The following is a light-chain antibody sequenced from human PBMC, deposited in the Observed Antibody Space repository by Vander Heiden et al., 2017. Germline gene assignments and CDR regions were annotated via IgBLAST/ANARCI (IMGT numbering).Light chain of an antibody. Sequence: QSVLTQPPSASGPPGQRVTISCSGSSSNIGSNTVNWYQQLPGTAPKLLIYSNNQRPAGVPDRFSGSKSGTSASLAISGLQSEDEAEYYCAAWDDSLNGRVFGGGTKLTVL. CDR3: AAWDDSLNGRV. J-gene: IGLJ2*01. CDR1: SSNIGSNT. V-gene: IGLV1-44*01. CDR2: SNN.